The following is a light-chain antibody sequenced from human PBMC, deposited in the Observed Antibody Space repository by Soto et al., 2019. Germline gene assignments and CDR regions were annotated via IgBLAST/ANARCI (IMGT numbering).Light chain of an antibody. CDR1: QSVANNS. J-gene: IGKJ1*01. Sequence: VLTHSPGTLALSAGAGATLFCWASQSVANNSLAGYQQKLGHDPRLLSPGASSRGTGIPDRFSGRGSGTDFILTIRRLDPEDFAVYYCQQYGRPFGQGTKVDI. CDR2: GAS. CDR3: QQYGRP. V-gene: IGKV3-20*01.